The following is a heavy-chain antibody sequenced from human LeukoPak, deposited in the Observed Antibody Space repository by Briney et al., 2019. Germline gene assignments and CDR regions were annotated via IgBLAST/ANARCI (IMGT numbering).Heavy chain of an antibody. D-gene: IGHD1-1*01. CDR1: GYTFTGYY. CDR2: INPNSGGT. J-gene: IGHJ3*02. Sequence: ASVKVSCKASGYTFTGYYMHWVRQAPGQGLEWMGWINPNSGGTNYAQKFQGRVTMTRDTSISTAYMELSRLRSDDTAVYYCARVGAIRAASTGAFDIWGQGTMVTVSS. V-gene: IGHV1-2*02. CDR3: ARVGAIRAASTGAFDI.